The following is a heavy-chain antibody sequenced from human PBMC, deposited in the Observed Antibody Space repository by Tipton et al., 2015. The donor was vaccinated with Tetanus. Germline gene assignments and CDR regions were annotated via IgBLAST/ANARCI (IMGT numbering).Heavy chain of an antibody. CDR3: TRSHRADYFYGMDV. D-gene: IGHD1-14*01. Sequence: SLRLSCAASGFTFDDYTMHWVRQAPGKGLEWVSPISWDGGSTYYSDAVKGRFTISRDNRQGSLYLQMDSLRSEDTALYFCTRSHRADYFYGMDVWGQGTTVTVSS. CDR2: ISWDGGST. J-gene: IGHJ6*02. CDR1: GFTFDDYT. V-gene: IGHV3-43*01.